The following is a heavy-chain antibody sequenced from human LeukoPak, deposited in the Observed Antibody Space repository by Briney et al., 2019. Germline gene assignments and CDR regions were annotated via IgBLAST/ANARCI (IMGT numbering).Heavy chain of an antibody. J-gene: IGHJ3*02. V-gene: IGHV4-31*03. CDR3: AREGNVGGSSSCHDALDI. CDR1: GGSISSGGYY. D-gene: IGHD6-6*01. CDR2: INYCGST. Sequence: PSETLSLTCTVSGGSISSGGYYWSWIRQHPGKGLDWIGYINYCGSTSYNPSPKKRVTISVDTSKNQFALKLRSVTGADTAVYYCAREGNVGGSSSCHDALDIWGQGTMVTVSS.